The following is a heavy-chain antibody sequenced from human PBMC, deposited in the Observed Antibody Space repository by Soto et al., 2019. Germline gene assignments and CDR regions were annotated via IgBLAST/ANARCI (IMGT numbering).Heavy chain of an antibody. J-gene: IGHJ5*02. CDR3: TRFKEEYSSSPDP. Sequence: GGSLRLSCAASGFTFSGSAMHWVRQASGKGLEWVGRIRSKANSYATAYAASVKGRFTISRDDSKNTAYLQMNSLKTEDTAVYYCTRFKEEYSSSPDPWGQGTLVTVSS. V-gene: IGHV3-73*01. D-gene: IGHD6-6*01. CDR1: GFTFSGSA. CDR2: IRSKANSYAT.